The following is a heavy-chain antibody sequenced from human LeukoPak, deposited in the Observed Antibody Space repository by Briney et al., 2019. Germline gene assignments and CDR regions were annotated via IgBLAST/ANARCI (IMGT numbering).Heavy chain of an antibody. CDR3: ARVGCSSTSCYWNFDY. J-gene: IGHJ4*02. V-gene: IGHV4-38-2*02. CDR2: IYHSGST. Sequence: PSETLSLTCTVSGYSISSGYYWGWIRQPPGKGLEWIGSIYHSGSTYYNPSLKSRVTISVDTSKNQFSLKLSSVTAADTAVYYCARVGCSSTSCYWNFDYWGQGTLVTVSS. CDR1: GYSISSGYY. D-gene: IGHD2-2*01.